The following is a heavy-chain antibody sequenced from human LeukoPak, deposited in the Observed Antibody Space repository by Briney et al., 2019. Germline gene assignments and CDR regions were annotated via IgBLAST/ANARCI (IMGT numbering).Heavy chain of an antibody. Sequence: SGPTLVKPTQTLTLTCTFSGFALSTSGMCVSWIRQPPGKALEWLALIDWDDDKYYSTSLKTRLTISKDTSKNQVVLTMTNMDPVDTATYYCARALNYDILTGYDMGSVFDYWGQGTLVTVSS. V-gene: IGHV2-70*01. CDR3: ARALNYDILTGYDMGSVFDY. CDR1: GFALSTSGMC. D-gene: IGHD3-9*01. CDR2: IDWDDDK. J-gene: IGHJ4*02.